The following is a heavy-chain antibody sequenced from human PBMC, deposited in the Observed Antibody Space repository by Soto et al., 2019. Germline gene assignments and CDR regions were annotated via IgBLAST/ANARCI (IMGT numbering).Heavy chain of an antibody. CDR1: GGSITSNDYY. J-gene: IGHJ4*02. CDR2: IHYSGRA. Sequence: QLHLQEAGPGLVKPSETLSLICTVSGGSITSNDYYWGWLRQPPGKGLEWVGNIHYSGRAFYNPSLKSRVTIYVDTSKNQFSLKLSSVPAADTAVYYCADLRGQWLPRDWGQGTLVTVS. CDR3: ADLRGQWLPRD. V-gene: IGHV4-39*01. D-gene: IGHD6-19*01.